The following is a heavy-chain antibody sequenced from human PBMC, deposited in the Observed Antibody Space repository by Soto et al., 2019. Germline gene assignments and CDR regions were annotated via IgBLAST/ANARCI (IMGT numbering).Heavy chain of an antibody. CDR2: ISNDGSST. CDR1: GFTFSSDW. Sequence: EMQLVESGGGLVQPGGSLRLSCVASGFTFSSDWMHWVRQAPGKGLVWVSSISNDGSSTSYADPVKGRFTISRDNAKNTLYLQMNSLRAEDTAVYYCARLPNKSPQNWGQGTLVIVSP. J-gene: IGHJ1*01. V-gene: IGHV3-74*01. CDR3: ARLPNKSPQN.